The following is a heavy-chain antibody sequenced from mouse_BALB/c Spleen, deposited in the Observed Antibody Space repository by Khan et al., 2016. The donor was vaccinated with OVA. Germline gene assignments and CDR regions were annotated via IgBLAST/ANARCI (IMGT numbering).Heavy chain of an antibody. CDR1: GYSITSDYA. D-gene: IGHD3-2*02. CDR3: ARGVRLTY. CDR2: ISYGGST. Sequence: EVQLQQSGPGLVKPSQSLSLTCTVTGYSITSDYAWNWIRQFPGNKLEWMGYISYGGSTSYNPSLKSRISITRDTSKNQFFLQLNSVTTEDTATYYCARGVRLTYWGQGTLVTVSA. J-gene: IGHJ3*01. V-gene: IGHV3-2*02.